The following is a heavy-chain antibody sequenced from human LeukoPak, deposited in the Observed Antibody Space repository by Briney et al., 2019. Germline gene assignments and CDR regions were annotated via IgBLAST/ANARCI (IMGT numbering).Heavy chain of an antibody. CDR2: IYYSGST. V-gene: IGHV4-59*11. CDR1: GGPISSHY. D-gene: IGHD2-2*01. Sequence: SETLSLTCTVSGGPISSHYWSWIRQPPGKGLEWIGYIYYSGSTNYNPSLKSRVTISVDTSKNQFSLKLSSVTAADTAVYYCARWGTYASTSNWFDPWGQGTLVTVSS. CDR3: ARWGTYASTSNWFDP. J-gene: IGHJ5*02.